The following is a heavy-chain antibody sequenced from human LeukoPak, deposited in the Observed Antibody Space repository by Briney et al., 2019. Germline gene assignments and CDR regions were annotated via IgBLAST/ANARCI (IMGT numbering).Heavy chain of an antibody. Sequence: GSSVKVSCKASRSTFSSYAIRGVRQAPGQGREWMGRIIPIFGAANYAQKFQGRFTITADKSTTTVYMELRSLRSEDTAVYYCARKTQSATPGSLEFDPWGQGTAVTVSS. CDR3: ARKTQSATPGSLEFDP. CDR2: IIPIFGAA. D-gene: IGHD6-13*01. CDR1: RSTFSSYA. V-gene: IGHV1-69*06. J-gene: IGHJ5*02.